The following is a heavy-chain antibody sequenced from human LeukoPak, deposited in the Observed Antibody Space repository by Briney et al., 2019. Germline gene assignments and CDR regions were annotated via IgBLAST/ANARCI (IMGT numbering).Heavy chain of an antibody. J-gene: IGHJ4*02. CDR1: GFTFSSYA. Sequence: QPGGSLRLSCAASGFTFSSYAMSWVRQAPGMGLEWVSTISGNGGATYYADSVKGRFTISRDNSKNTLYLQMNSLRAEDTAVYYCAKDPPSSGTTFDYWGQGTLVTVSS. CDR3: AKDPPSSGTTFDY. CDR2: ISGNGGAT. V-gene: IGHV3-23*01. D-gene: IGHD2/OR15-2a*01.